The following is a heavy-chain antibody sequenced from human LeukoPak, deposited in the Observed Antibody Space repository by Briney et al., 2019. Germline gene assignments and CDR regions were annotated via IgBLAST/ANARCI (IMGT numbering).Heavy chain of an antibody. CDR3: ARDVTQYCSGGTCSAFDI. V-gene: IGHV3-30*04. D-gene: IGHD2-15*01. J-gene: IGHJ3*02. CDR2: ISYDGSNK. CDR1: GFTFSSYA. Sequence: GGSLRLSCAASGFTFSSYAMHWVRQAPGKGLEWVAVISYDGSNKYYADSVKGRFTISRDNSKNTLYLQMNSLRAEDTAVYYCARDVTQYCSGGTCSAFDIWGQGTMVTVSS.